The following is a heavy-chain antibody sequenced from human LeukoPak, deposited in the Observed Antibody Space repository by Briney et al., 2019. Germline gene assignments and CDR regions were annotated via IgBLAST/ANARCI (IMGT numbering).Heavy chain of an antibody. V-gene: IGHV4-39*07. CDR2: IHYSGST. CDR3: ARSDDAFDI. J-gene: IGHJ3*02. CDR1: GGSISSSSYY. Sequence: SETLSLTCTVSGGSISSSSYYWGWIRQPPGKGLEWIGSIHYSGSTNYNPSLKSRVTISVDTSKNQFSLKLSSVTAADTAVYYCARSDDAFDIWGQGTMVTVSS.